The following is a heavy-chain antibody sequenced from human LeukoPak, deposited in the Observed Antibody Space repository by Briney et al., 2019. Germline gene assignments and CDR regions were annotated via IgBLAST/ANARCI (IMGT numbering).Heavy chain of an antibody. CDR1: GFTFSSSA. CDR2: ISGSGGST. V-gene: IGHV3-23*01. Sequence: GGSLRLSCAASGFTFSSSAMSWVRQAPGKGLAWVSAISGSGGSTYYADSVRGRFTISRDNSKNTLYLQMNSLRAEDTAVYYCARDLKYYDSSGFDYWGQGTLVTVSS. J-gene: IGHJ4*02. CDR3: ARDLKYYDSSGFDY. D-gene: IGHD3-22*01.